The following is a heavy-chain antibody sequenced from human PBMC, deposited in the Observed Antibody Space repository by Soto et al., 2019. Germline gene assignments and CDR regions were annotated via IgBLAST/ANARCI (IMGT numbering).Heavy chain of an antibody. V-gene: IGHV4-59*01. D-gene: IGHD6-13*01. CDR2: IYYSGSP. CDR1: GGSISSYY. Sequence: SETLSLTCTVSGGSISSYYWSWIRQPPGKGLEWIGYIYYSGSPNYNPSLKSRVTKSEDTSKNQFSLKLSSVTAADTAVFYCASSNIAAAGFYYYGMDVWGRGTTVTVSS. J-gene: IGHJ6*02. CDR3: ASSNIAAAGFYYYGMDV.